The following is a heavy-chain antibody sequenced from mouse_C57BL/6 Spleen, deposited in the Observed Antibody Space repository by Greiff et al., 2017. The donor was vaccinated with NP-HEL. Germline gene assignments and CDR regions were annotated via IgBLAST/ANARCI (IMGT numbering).Heavy chain of an antibody. CDR3: ARLPGSSYYYFDD. D-gene: IGHD1-1*01. J-gene: IGHJ2*01. CDR1: GFTFTDYS. V-gene: IGHV7-3*01. CDR2: IRNKANGYTT. Sequence: EVKLVESGGGLVQPGGSLSLSCAASGFTFTDYSMNWVRQPPGKALEWLGFIRNKANGYTTEYSASVKGRFPISRDNSQSILYLQMNALMAYDSSTYYCARLPGSSYYYFDDWGQGTTLTVSS.